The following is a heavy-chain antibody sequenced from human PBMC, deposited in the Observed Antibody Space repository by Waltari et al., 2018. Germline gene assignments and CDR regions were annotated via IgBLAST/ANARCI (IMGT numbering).Heavy chain of an antibody. V-gene: IGHV1-2*06. Sequence: QVQLVQSGAEVKKPGASVKVSCKASGYTFSDYYMHWVRQAPGQGLEWMGRINPNSGDTNYAQECQGRVTMTRDTSIITAYRELSRLRSDDTAVYYCARDGGDAWGQGTLVTVSS. J-gene: IGHJ4*02. D-gene: IGHD3-16*01. CDR3: ARDGGDA. CDR2: INPNSGDT. CDR1: GYTFSDYY.